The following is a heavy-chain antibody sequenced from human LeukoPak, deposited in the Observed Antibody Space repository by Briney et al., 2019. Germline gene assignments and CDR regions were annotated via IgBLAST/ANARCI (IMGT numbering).Heavy chain of an antibody. D-gene: IGHD3-16*02. Sequence: GGSLRLSCAASGFTFSSYWMSWVRQAPGKGLEWVANIKQDGSERYYVDSVKGRFTISRDNAKNSLYLQMNSLRAEDTAVYYCARDYYDYVWGSYRSFAFDIWGQGTMVTVSS. CDR1: GFTFSSYW. CDR2: IKQDGSER. CDR3: ARDYYDYVWGSYRSFAFDI. J-gene: IGHJ3*02. V-gene: IGHV3-7*01.